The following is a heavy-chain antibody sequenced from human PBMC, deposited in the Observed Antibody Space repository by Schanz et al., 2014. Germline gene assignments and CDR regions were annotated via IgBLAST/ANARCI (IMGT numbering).Heavy chain of an antibody. CDR1: GFTFSDYY. CDR3: ARGRVVPAAPEFDY. Sequence: QVQLVESGGCLVKPGGSLRLSCAASGFTFSDYYMNWIRQPPGKGLEWIGHIYYTGRSYYNPSLKSRVTISVDTSKKQFSLNLSSVTAADTAVYYCARGRVVPAAPEFDYWGQGILVTVSS. V-gene: IGHV4-59*01. D-gene: IGHD2-2*01. J-gene: IGHJ4*02. CDR2: IYYTGRS.